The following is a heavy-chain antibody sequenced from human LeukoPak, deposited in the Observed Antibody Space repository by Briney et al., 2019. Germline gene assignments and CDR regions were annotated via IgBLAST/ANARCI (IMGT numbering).Heavy chain of an antibody. Sequence: KSSETLSLTCAVYGGSFSGYYWSWIRQPPGKGLEWIGEINHSGSTNYNPSLKSRVTISVDTSKNQFSLKLSSVTAADTAVYYCARDCYDFWSGHYFDYWGQGTLVTVSS. J-gene: IGHJ4*02. D-gene: IGHD3-3*01. CDR1: GGSFSGYY. CDR3: ARDCYDFWSGHYFDY. V-gene: IGHV4-34*01. CDR2: INHSGST.